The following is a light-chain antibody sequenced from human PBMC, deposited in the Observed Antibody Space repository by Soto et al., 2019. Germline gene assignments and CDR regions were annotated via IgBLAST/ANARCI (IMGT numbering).Light chain of an antibody. CDR2: DAS. J-gene: IGKJ2*01. Sequence: EIVLTQSPGTLSLSPGERATLSCRASQSVTSGYLAWYQQKPGQAPRLLIYDASSRATCIPDRFSGSGSGTDFTLTISRLEPEDFAVYYCQQYGTSLLYTFGQGTKLEIK. CDR3: QQYGTSLLYT. V-gene: IGKV3-20*01. CDR1: QSVTSGY.